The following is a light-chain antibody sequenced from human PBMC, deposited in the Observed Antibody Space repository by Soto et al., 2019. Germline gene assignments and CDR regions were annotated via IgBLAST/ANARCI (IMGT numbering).Light chain of an antibody. Sequence: QSVLTQPPSASGTPGQRVTISCSGSSSNIGSNYVYWYQQLPGTAPKLLIYRNNQRPSGVPDRFSGSKSGTSASLAISGLRSEVDADYYCAAWDDSLSAPVFGGGTQLTVL. CDR3: AAWDDSLSAPV. V-gene: IGLV1-47*01. J-gene: IGLJ7*01. CDR2: RNN. CDR1: SSNIGSNY.